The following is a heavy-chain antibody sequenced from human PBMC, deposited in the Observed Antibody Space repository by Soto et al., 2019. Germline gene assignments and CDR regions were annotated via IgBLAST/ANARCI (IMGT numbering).Heavy chain of an antibody. Sequence: SDTLSLTCTVSGGSISSYYWSWIRQPPGKGLEWIGYIYYSGSTNYNPSLKSRVTISVDTSKNQFSLKLSSVTAADTAVYYCARRNTVTTSWGYYYYYMDVWGKGTTVTVSS. CDR1: GGSISSYY. V-gene: IGHV4-59*08. CDR2: IYYSGST. D-gene: IGHD4-4*01. J-gene: IGHJ6*03. CDR3: ARRNTVTTSWGYYYYYMDV.